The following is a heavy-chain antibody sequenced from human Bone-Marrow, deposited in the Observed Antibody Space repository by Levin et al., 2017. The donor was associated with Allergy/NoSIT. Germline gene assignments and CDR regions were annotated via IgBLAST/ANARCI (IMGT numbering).Heavy chain of an antibody. CDR1: GFTFSSYE. Sequence: PGGSLRLSCAASGFTFSSYEMNWVRQAPGKGLEWVSYISSSGSTIYYADSVKGRFTISRDNAKNSLYLQMNSLRAEDTAVYYCARGSRTKRVAHNYYYYYYMDVWGKGTTVTVSS. J-gene: IGHJ6*03. V-gene: IGHV3-48*03. D-gene: IGHD2-8*01. CDR2: ISSSGSTI. CDR3: ARGSRTKRVAHNYYYYYYMDV.